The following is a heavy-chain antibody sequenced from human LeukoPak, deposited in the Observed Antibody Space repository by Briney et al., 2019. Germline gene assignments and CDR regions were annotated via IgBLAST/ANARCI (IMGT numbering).Heavy chain of an antibody. CDR2: ISAYNGNT. CDR3: ARDTDILTGYYYYYGMDV. D-gene: IGHD3-9*01. Sequence: GASVKVSSKASGHTFTSYGISWVRQAPGQGLEWMGWISAYNGNTNYAQKLQGRVTMTTDTSTSTAYMELRSLRSDDTAVYYCARDTDILTGYYYYYGMDVWGQGTTVTVSS. V-gene: IGHV1-18*01. CDR1: GHTFTSYG. J-gene: IGHJ6*02.